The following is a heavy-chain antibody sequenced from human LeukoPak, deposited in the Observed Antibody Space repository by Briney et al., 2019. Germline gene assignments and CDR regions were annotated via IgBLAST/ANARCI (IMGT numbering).Heavy chain of an antibody. J-gene: IGHJ5*02. D-gene: IGHD3-16*01. CDR1: GFTFSSYA. CDR2: ISGSGGST. CDR3: AKGPSVWDWFDP. Sequence: GSLRLSCAASGFTFSSYAMSWVRQAPGKGLEWVSAISGSGGSTYYADSVKGRFTISRDNSKNTLYLQMNSLRAEDTAVYYCAKGPSVWDWFDPWGQGTLVTVSS. V-gene: IGHV3-23*01.